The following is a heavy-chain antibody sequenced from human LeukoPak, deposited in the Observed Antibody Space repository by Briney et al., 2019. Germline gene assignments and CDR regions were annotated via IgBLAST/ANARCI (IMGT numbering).Heavy chain of an antibody. Sequence: GRSLRLSCAASGFTFNDYTMNWVRQAPGKGLEWVSGISWNSGTIGYADSVKGRFTISRDNAKNSLYLQMNSLRAEDTALYYCTKGVSMIFPLTAFDIWGQGTMVTVSS. J-gene: IGHJ3*02. CDR2: ISWNSGTI. V-gene: IGHV3-9*01. D-gene: IGHD3-22*01. CDR3: TKGVSMIFPLTAFDI. CDR1: GFTFNDYT.